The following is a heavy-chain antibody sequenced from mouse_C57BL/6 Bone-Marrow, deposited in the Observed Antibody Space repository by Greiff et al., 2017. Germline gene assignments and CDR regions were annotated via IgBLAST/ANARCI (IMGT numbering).Heavy chain of an antibody. CDR3: ARHERYYDYEGYFDY. D-gene: IGHD2-4*01. CDR1: GYIFTEYT. CDR2: FYPGGGSI. Sequence: QVQLQQSGAELVKPGASVKLSCKASGYIFTEYTIHWVKQRSGQGLEWIGWFYPGGGSIKYNERFKDKATLTADKSSNTVYMERSRLTSEDSAVYFCARHERYYDYEGYFDYWGQGTTLTVSS. V-gene: IGHV1-62-2*01. J-gene: IGHJ2*01.